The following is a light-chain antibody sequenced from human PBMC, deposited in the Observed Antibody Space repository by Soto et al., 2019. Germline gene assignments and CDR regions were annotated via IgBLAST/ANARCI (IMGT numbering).Light chain of an antibody. Sequence: DIKMTQSPSTLSASLGDRVTITCRASQNINSWLAWYQQKLGKAPNLLIYKASSLENGVPSRFSGSGSGTEFTRTISSLQPDDFATYYCQQYKSYWTFGQGTKVEIK. CDR2: KAS. CDR1: QNINSW. V-gene: IGKV1-5*03. CDR3: QQYKSYWT. J-gene: IGKJ1*01.